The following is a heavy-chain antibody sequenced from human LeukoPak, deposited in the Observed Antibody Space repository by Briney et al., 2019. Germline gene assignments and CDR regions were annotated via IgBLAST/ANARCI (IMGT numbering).Heavy chain of an antibody. CDR2: INSDGSST. D-gene: IGHD3-22*01. CDR1: GFKFADYS. Sequence: GGSLRLSCAASGFKFADYSMHWVRQAPGKGLVWVSRINSDGSSTSYADSVKGRFTISRDNAKNTLYLQMNSLRAEDTAVYYCAKPLYYYDSSGYLPAGYWGQGTLVTVSS. V-gene: IGHV3-74*01. J-gene: IGHJ4*02. CDR3: AKPLYYYDSSGYLPAGY.